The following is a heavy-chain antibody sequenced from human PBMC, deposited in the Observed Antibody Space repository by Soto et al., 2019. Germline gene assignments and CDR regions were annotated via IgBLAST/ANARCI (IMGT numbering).Heavy chain of an antibody. J-gene: IGHJ3*02. CDR3: ARSPPRAGLDAFDI. D-gene: IGHD6-19*01. CDR1: GFTFSDYY. CDR2: ISSSGSTI. V-gene: IGHV3-11*01. Sequence: VKPGGSLRLSCAASGFTFSDYYMSWIRQAPGKGLEWVSYISSSGSTIYYADSVKGRFTISRDNAKNSLYLQMNSLRAEDTAVYYFARSPPRAGLDAFDIWGQGTMVTVSS.